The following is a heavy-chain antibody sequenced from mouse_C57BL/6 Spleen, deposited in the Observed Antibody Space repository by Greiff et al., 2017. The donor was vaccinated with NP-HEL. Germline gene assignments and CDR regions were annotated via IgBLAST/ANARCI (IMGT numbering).Heavy chain of an antibody. V-gene: IGHV5-6*01. J-gene: IGHJ2*01. CDR2: ISSGGSYT. Sequence: EVQRVESGGDLVKPGGSLKLSCAASGFTFSSYGMSWVRQTPDKRLEWVATISSGGSYTYYPDSVKGGFNNNRENAKKTLYLQMSSLKSEDTAMYYCARRRITTVVASFDYWGQGTTLTVSS. CDR3: ARRRITTVVASFDY. CDR1: GFTFSSYG. D-gene: IGHD1-1*01.